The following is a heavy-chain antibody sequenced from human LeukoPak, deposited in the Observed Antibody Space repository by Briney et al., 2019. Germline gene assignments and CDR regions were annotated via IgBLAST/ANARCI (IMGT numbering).Heavy chain of an antibody. CDR2: ISGSGGNT. CDR1: GFTFSSCA. V-gene: IGHV3-23*01. Sequence: GGSLRLSCAASGFTFSSCAMSWVRQAPGKGLEWVSVISGSGGNTYYADSVKGRFTISRDNSKNTLYLQMNSLRADDTALYYCAKRMGYSSGWYYFDYWGQGTLVTVSS. J-gene: IGHJ4*02. D-gene: IGHD6-13*01. CDR3: AKRMGYSSGWYYFDY.